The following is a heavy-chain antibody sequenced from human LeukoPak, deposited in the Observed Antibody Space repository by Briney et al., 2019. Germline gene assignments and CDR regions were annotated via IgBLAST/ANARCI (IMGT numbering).Heavy chain of an antibody. CDR3: ARVGYGSSWGERYYFDH. V-gene: IGHV3-66*01. CDR2: ISSAGDT. Sequence: PGGSLRLSCATSGFSVSNNYMCWVRQAPGKGLEWVSVISSAGDTYYADSVKGRFTISRDTLEDTLYLEMNSLRTEDTAVYYCARVGYGSSWGERYYFDHWGQGAQVTVSS. D-gene: IGHD6-13*01. CDR1: GFSVSNNY. J-gene: IGHJ4*02.